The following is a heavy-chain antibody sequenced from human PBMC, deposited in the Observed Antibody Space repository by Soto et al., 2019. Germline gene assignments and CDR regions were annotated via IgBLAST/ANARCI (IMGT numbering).Heavy chain of an antibody. CDR1: GGSISSGHYY. Sequence: QVQLQESGPGLVKPSQTLSLTCTVSGGSISSGHYYWSWIRQPPGKGLEWIGYVYYSGSTYYNPSLKSRVTISIDTSKNQFSLKLSSVTAADTAVYYCARDSRYFDGSLSSYYYYGMDVWGQGTTVTVSS. D-gene: IGHD3-9*01. J-gene: IGHJ6*02. CDR2: VYYSGST. CDR3: ARDSRYFDGSLSSYYYYGMDV. V-gene: IGHV4-30-4*01.